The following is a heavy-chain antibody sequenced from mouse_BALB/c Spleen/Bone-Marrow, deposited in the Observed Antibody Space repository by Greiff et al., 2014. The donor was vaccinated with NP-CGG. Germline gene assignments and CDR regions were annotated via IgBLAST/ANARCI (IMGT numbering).Heavy chain of an antibody. Sequence: VQLQQSGAELVKPGASVKLSCKASGYTSTSYWTHWVKLRPGQGFEWIGEINPSNGGTNYNEKFKRKATLTVDKSSSTAYMQLSSLTSEDSAVYYCTIGGFDYWGQGTTLTVSS. J-gene: IGHJ2*01. CDR3: TIGGFDY. CDR1: GYTSTSYW. CDR2: INPSNGGT. V-gene: IGHV1S16*01.